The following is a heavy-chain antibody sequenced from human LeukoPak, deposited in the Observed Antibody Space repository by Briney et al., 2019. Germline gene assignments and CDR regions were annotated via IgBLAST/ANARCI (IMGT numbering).Heavy chain of an antibody. V-gene: IGHV1-3*01. Sequence: GASVKVSCMASGYTFTSYAMHWVRQAPGQRLEWMGWINAVNGNTKYSQKFQGRVTITRDTSASTAYMELSSLRSEDTAVYYCARAGGSELLWFGEPPGKDAFDIWGQGTMVTVSS. J-gene: IGHJ3*02. CDR3: ARAGGSELLWFGEPPGKDAFDI. CDR1: GYTFTSYA. D-gene: IGHD3-10*01. CDR2: INAVNGNT.